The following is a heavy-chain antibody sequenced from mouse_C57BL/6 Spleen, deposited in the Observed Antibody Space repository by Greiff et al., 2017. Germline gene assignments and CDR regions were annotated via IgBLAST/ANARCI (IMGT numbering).Heavy chain of an antibody. Sequence: ESGPGLVKPSQSLSLTCSVTGYSITSGYYWNWIRQFPGNKLEWMGYLSYDGSNNYNPSLKNRISITRDTSKNQFFLKLNSVTTEDTATYYCARDEYYGSTCLGYWGQGTTLTVSS. J-gene: IGHJ2*01. CDR2: LSYDGSN. CDR3: ARDEYYGSTCLGY. CDR1: GYSITSGYY. D-gene: IGHD1-1*01. V-gene: IGHV3-6*01.